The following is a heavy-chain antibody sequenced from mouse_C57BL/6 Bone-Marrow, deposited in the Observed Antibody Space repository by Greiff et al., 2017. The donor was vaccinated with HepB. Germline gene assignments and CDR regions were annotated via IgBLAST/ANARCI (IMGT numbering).Heavy chain of an antibody. CDR1: GYTFTSYG. D-gene: IGHD2-4*01. CDR3: ARSVYYDIDY. J-gene: IGHJ2*01. CDR2: IYPRSGNT. V-gene: IGHV1-81*01. Sequence: QVHVKQSGAELARPGASVKLSCKASGYTFTSYGISWVKQRTGQGLEWIGEIYPRSGNTYYNEKFKGKATLTADKSSSTAYMELRSLTSEDSAAYFCARSVYYDIDYWGQGTTLTVSS.